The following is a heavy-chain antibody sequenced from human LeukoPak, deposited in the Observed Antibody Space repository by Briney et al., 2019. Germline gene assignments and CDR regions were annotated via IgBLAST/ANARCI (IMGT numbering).Heavy chain of an antibody. CDR1: GYTFTNYY. J-gene: IGHJ5*02. V-gene: IGHV1-46*01. CDR2: INPSDGST. CDR3: ARGSTAEYWFDP. D-gene: IGHD1-14*01. Sequence: ASVKVSCKASGYTFTNYYMHWVRQAPGQWLEWMGIINPSDGSTSYAQNFQGRVTMARDTSTSAVYMELSSLRSEDTAVYYCARGSTAEYWFDPWGQGTLVTVSS.